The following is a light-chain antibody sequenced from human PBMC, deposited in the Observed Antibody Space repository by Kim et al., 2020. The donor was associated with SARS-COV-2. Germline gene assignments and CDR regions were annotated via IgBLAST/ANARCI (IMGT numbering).Light chain of an antibody. CDR3: QQYYSSPRT. Sequence: SASAGDRVPISCRARRGISSYLAWYQQKPGIAPKLLIYAASTLPSGIPSRFSGTGSGTDFTLTISCLQSEDFAAYYCQQYYSSPRTFGQGTKVEI. J-gene: IGKJ1*01. CDR1: RGISSY. CDR2: AAS. V-gene: IGKV1-8*01.